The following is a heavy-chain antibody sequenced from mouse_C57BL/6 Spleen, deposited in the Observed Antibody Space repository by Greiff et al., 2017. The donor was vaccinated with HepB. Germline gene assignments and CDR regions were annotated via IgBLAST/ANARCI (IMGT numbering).Heavy chain of an antibody. D-gene: IGHD2-2*01. J-gene: IGHJ2*01. CDR3: ASTMVTTIDY. V-gene: IGHV3-6*01. CDR1: GYSITSGYY. CDR2: ISYDGSN. Sequence: EVKVEESGPGLVKPSQSLSLTCSVTGYSITSGYYWNWIRQFPGNKLEWMGYISYDGSNNYNPSLKNRISITRDTSKNQFFLKLNSVTTEDTATYYCASTMVTTIDYWGQGTTLTVSS.